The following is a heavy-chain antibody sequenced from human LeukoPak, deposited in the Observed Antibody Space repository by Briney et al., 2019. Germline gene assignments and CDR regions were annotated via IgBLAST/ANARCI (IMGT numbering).Heavy chain of an antibody. J-gene: IGHJ6*03. D-gene: IGHD3-3*01. V-gene: IGHV3-48*03. CDR3: ARSARDYDFWQHLYYYYMDV. CDR2: ISSSGSTI. Sequence: PGGSLRLSCAASGFTFSSYEMNWVRQAPGKGLEWVSYISSSGSTIYYADSVKGRFTISRDNAKNSLYLQMNSLRDEDTAVYYCARSARDYDFWQHLYYYYMDVWGKGTTVTVSS. CDR1: GFTFSSYE.